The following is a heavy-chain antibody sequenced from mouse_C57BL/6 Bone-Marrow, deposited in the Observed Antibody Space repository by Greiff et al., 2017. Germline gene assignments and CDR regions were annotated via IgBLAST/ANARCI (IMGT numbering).Heavy chain of an antibody. V-gene: IGHV1-56*01. CDR3: ARWGDSSGYVWFAY. Sequence: QVQLQQSGPELVRPGASVKISCKAPGYTFTSHWMQWVRQRPGQGLEWIGEIFPGSGSTYYNEKFKGKATLTVDTSSSTAYMQLSSLTSEDSAVXFCARWGDSSGYVWFAYWGQGTLVTVSA. CDR1: GYTFTSHW. D-gene: IGHD3-2*02. CDR2: IFPGSGST. J-gene: IGHJ3*01.